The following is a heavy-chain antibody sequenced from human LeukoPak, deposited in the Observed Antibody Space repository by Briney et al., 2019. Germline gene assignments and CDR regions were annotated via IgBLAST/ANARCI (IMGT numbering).Heavy chain of an antibody. V-gene: IGHV3-7*01. CDR3: ARTNHYYDSSGYPLDDAFDI. Sequence: GGSLRLSCAASGFTFSSYWMSWVRQAPGKGLEWVANIKQDGSEKYYVDSVKGRFTISRDNAKNSLYLQMNSLRAEDTAVYYCARTNHYYDSSGYPLDDAFDIWGQGKMVTVSS. J-gene: IGHJ3*02. CDR1: GFTFSSYW. D-gene: IGHD3-22*01. CDR2: IKQDGSEK.